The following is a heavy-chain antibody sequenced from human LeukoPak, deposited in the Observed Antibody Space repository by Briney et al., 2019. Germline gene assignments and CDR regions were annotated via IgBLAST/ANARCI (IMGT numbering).Heavy chain of an antibody. CDR2: IYYSGST. J-gene: IGHJ4*02. Sequence: ASETLSLTCTVSGGSISSSSYYWGWIRQPPGKGLEWIGSIYYSGSTYYNPSLKSRVTISVDTSKNQFSRKLSSVTAADTAVYYCAKSGGYGLIDYWGQGTRVTVSS. CDR1: GGSISSSSYY. V-gene: IGHV4-39*01. D-gene: IGHD1-26*01. CDR3: AKSGGYGLIDY.